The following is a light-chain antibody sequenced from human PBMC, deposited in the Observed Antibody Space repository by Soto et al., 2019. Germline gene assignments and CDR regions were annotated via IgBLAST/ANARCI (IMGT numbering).Light chain of an antibody. J-gene: IGKJ1*01. CDR2: AAS. V-gene: IGKV3-20*01. Sequence: EIVLTQSPGILSLSPGERATLSCRASQSVSNSYLAWYQQKPGQAPRLLMYAASNRATGIPDRFSGSGSGTDFTLTIRSLEPEDFAVYYCQQFPTWTFGQGTKVEIK. CDR1: QSVSNSY. CDR3: QQFPTWT.